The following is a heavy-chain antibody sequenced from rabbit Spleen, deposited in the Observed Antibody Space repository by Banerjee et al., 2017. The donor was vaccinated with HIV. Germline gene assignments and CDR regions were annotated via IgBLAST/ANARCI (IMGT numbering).Heavy chain of an antibody. CDR3: ARSGYVGWGGDGDLTGNRL. J-gene: IGHJ4*01. Sequence: QEQLEESGGDLVKPEGSLTLTCTASGFSFDVDYVMCWVRQAPGKGLEWIGCIYTGNGKTYYASWAKGRFTISKSSSTTVTLQMTSLTAADTATYFCARSGYVGWGGDGDLTGNRLWGQGTLVTVS. V-gene: IGHV1S45*01. D-gene: IGHD4-1*01. CDR2: IYTGNGKT. CDR1: GFSFDVDYV.